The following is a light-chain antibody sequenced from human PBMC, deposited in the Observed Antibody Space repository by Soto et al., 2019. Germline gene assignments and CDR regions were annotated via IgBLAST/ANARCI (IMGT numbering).Light chain of an antibody. V-gene: IGKV3-20*01. CDR3: HHCVYAPVI. CDR2: GAS. J-gene: IGKJ2*01. CDR1: ESVRSNY. Sequence: EIVLTQSPGTLSLSPGERATLSCRASESVRSNYLAWYQQQPGQAPRLLIFGASSRATGIPDRFTGSGSGIDVSLAIGRLVPEGSPVYLCHHCVYAPVIVGQGTKMDIK.